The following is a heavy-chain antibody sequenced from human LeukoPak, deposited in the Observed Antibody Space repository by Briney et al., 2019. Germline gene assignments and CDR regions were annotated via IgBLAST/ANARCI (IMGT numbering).Heavy chain of an antibody. V-gene: IGHV3-33*01. CDR3: ARDSPYEVVRGVIITGTLVY. J-gene: IGHJ4*02. CDR2: IWSDGSNK. D-gene: IGHD3-10*01. CDR1: GFTFNSYG. Sequence: PGGSLRLSCAASGFTFNSYGMQWVRPAPGQGREWVAFIWSDGSNKYYADSAKGRFTISRENSKNTLYLQMNSLRDEETAVYYCARDSPYEVVRGVIITGTLVYWGQGTLVTVSS.